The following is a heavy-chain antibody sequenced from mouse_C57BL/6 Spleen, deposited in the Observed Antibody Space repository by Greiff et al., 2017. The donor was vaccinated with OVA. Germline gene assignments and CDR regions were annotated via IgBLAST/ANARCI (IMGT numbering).Heavy chain of an antibody. V-gene: IGHV1-69*01. CDR3: ARPYGSREDYFDY. J-gene: IGHJ2*01. Sequence: QVQLQQPGAELVMPGASVKLSCKASGYTFTSYWMHWVKQRPGQGLEWIGEIDPSDSYTNYNQKFKGKSTLTVDKSSSTAYMQLSSLTSEDSAVYYCARPYGSREDYFDYWGQGTTLTVSS. CDR1: GYTFTSYW. D-gene: IGHD1-1*01. CDR2: IDPSDSYT.